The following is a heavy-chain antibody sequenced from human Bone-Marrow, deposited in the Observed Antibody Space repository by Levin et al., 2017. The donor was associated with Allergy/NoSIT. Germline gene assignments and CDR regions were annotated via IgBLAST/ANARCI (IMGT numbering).Heavy chain of an antibody. J-gene: IGHJ4*02. CDR1: GFTFSNYA. Sequence: PGGSLRLSCAASGFTFSNYAMHWVRQAPGKGLEWLAVIAYDGSINYYADSVNGRFTISRDNSKDTLYLQMSSLTTEDTAVYYCARARFGWFGESRVGGQGTLVTVSS. V-gene: IGHV3-30-3*01. D-gene: IGHD3-10*01. CDR3: ARARFGWFGESRV. CDR2: IAYDGSIN.